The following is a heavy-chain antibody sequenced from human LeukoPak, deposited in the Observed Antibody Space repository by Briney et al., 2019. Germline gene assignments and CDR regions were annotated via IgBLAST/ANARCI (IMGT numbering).Heavy chain of an antibody. D-gene: IGHD2-15*01. CDR3: ARRQIFASVRDAFDI. CDR1: GGSISDYY. V-gene: IGHV4-59*01. Sequence: TSETLSLTCTVSGGSISDYYWSWIRQSPGKGLEWIGYIYYSGTTNYNPSLKSRVTISVDTSKNQFSLKLSSVTAADTAVYYCARRQIFASVRDAFDIWGQGTMVTVSS. CDR2: IYYSGTT. J-gene: IGHJ3*02.